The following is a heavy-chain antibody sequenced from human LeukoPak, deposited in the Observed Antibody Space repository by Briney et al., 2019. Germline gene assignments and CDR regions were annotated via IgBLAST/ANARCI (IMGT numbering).Heavy chain of an antibody. CDR3: AKNHGLGGWLLYHFDC. D-gene: IGHD3/OR15-3a*01. CDR2: IIPIFGTA. CDR1: GGTFSSYA. V-gene: IGHV1-69*13. J-gene: IGHJ4*02. Sequence: SVKVSCKASGGTFSSYAISWVRQAPGQGLEWMGGIIPIFGTANYAQKFQGRVTITADESTSTAYMELSSLRSEDTAVYYCAKNHGLGGWLLYHFDCWGQGTLVTVSS.